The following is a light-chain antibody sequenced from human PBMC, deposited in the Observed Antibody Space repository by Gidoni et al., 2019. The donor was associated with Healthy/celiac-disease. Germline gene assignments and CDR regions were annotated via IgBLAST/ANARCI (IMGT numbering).Light chain of an antibody. Sequence: SYELTQTPSVSVSPGQTASITCSGHKLGNKYASWYQQKPTQSPVVVIYHDSKRPSGIPERFSGSNSGNTATLTINGTQAMDEADYYCQAWDSTTVVFGGGTKLTVL. J-gene: IGLJ3*02. CDR3: QAWDSTTVV. CDR2: HDS. CDR1: KLGNKY. V-gene: IGLV3-1*01.